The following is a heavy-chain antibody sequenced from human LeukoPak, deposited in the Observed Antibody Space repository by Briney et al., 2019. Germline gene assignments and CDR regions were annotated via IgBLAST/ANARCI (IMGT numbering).Heavy chain of an antibody. CDR1: GGSLSDNY. CDR2: VYSGGGT. CDR3: ARRRFAVPGTVWFDP. V-gene: IGHV4-4*09. Sequence: SETLSLTCTVSGGSLSDNYWVWLRRPPGRGLEWVGYVYSGGGTSYNPSLKSRVTISVDTSQNRFSLKLTSVTAADTAVYYCARRRFAVPGTVWFDPWGQGTLVTVSS. D-gene: IGHD6-19*01. J-gene: IGHJ5*02.